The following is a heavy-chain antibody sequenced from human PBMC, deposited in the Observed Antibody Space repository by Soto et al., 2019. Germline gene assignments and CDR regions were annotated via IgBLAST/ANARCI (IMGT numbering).Heavy chain of an antibody. CDR1: GKAFTSFW. Sequence: PVESLKISCKISGKAFTSFWVLCCRQMPGRVLEWMGNIYPGDSDTRYTPPFQGQVTISADKSTNTAYLQWHSLQASDTALYYCAKQDDRGALEIWGQGTKVTVSS. CDR3: AKQDDRGALEI. V-gene: IGHV5-51*01. D-gene: IGHD3-22*01. CDR2: IYPGDSDT. J-gene: IGHJ3*02.